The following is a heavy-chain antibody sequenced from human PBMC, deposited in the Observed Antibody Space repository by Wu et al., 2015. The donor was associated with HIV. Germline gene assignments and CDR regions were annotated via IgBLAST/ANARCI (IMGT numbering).Heavy chain of an antibody. J-gene: IGHJ4*02. CDR1: GYTFTSYG. D-gene: IGHD2-21*02. Sequence: QVQLLQSGAEVKKPGASVMVSCKASGYTFTSYGISWVRQAPGQGLEWMGWISAYNGNTNYAQKLQGRVTMTTDTSTSTAYMELRSLRSDDTAVYYCARVLPYCGGDCYHRAHSFDYWGQGTLVTVSS. V-gene: IGHV1-18*01. CDR3: ARVLPYCGGDCYHRAHSFDY. CDR2: ISAYNGNT.